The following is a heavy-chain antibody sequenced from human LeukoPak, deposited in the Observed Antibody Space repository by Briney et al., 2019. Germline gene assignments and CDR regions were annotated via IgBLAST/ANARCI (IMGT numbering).Heavy chain of an antibody. CDR1: GYTFTSYG. J-gene: IGHJ4*02. CDR2: ISAYNGNT. D-gene: IGHD3-22*01. CDR3: ARSHRRDDSSGYYYWAVYLVFDY. V-gene: IGHV1-18*01. Sequence: ASVTVSCTASGYTFTSYGISWVRQAPGQGLEWMGWISAYNGNTNYAQKLQGRVTMTTDTSTSTAYMELRSLRSDDTAVYYCARSHRRDDSSGYYYWAVYLVFDYWGQGTLVTVSS.